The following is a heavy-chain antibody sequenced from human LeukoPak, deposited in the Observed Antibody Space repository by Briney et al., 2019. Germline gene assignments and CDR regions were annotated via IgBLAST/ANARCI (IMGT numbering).Heavy chain of an antibody. CDR3: ARGRYSYGKVPSYYYYYMDV. V-gene: IGHV1-69*05. CDR2: IIPIFGTA. CDR1: GYTFINYY. J-gene: IGHJ6*03. D-gene: IGHD5-18*01. Sequence: SVKVSCKASGYTFINYYLHWVRQAPGQGLEWMGGIIPIFGTANYAQKFQGRVTITTDESTSTAYMELSSLRSEDTAVYYCARGRYSYGKVPSYYYYYMDVWGKGTTVTVSS.